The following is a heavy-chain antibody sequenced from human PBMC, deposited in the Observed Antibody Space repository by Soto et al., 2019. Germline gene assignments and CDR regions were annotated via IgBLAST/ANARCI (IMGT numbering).Heavy chain of an antibody. CDR3: ARGLAPTVTTYYFDY. Sequence: QVQLQESGPGLVKPSQTLSLTCTVSGGSISSGDYYWSWIRQPPGKGLEWIGYIYYSGSTYYNPSLKSRVTISVDTSKNQFSLKRSSVTAADTAVYYCARGLAPTVTTYYFDYWGQGTLVTVSS. CDR2: IYYSGST. V-gene: IGHV4-30-4*01. J-gene: IGHJ4*02. CDR1: GGSISSGDYY. D-gene: IGHD4-17*01.